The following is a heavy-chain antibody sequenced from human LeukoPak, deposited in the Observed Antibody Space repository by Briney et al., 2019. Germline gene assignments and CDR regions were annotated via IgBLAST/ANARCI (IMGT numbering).Heavy chain of an antibody. Sequence: GGSLRLSCAASGFTFSSYSMNWVRQAPGKGLEWVSSISSSSSYIYYADSVKGRFTISRDNSKNTLYLQMNSLRAEDTAVYYCAKDLVGRDGYNYGDYWGQGTLVTVSS. CDR1: GFTFSSYS. J-gene: IGHJ4*02. V-gene: IGHV3-21*04. D-gene: IGHD5-24*01. CDR3: AKDLVGRDGYNYGDY. CDR2: ISSSSSYI.